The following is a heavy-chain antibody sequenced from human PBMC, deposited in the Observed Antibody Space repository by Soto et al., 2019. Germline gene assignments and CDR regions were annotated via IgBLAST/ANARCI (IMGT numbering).Heavy chain of an antibody. D-gene: IGHD1-26*01. CDR2: IYYSGST. CDR3: ARGLISGSHYSGGWYYFDS. Sequence: SETLSLTCTVSGGSISSGGYYWSWIRQHPGKGLEWIGYIYYSGSTNYNPSLKSRVTISVDTSKNQFSLELSSVTAADTAVYYCARGLISGSHYSGGWYYFDSWGQGTQVTVSS. CDR1: GGSISSGGYY. V-gene: IGHV4-61*08. J-gene: IGHJ4*02.